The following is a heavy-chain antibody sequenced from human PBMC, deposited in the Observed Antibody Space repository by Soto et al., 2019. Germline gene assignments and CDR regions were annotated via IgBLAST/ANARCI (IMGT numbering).Heavy chain of an antibody. D-gene: IGHD6-19*01. CDR2: ISYDGSNK. CDR3: AKVGSGWYGGDY. Sequence: GGSLRLSCAASGFTFSSYGMHWVRQAPGKGLEWVAVISYDGSNKYYADSVKGRFTISRDNSKNTLYLQMNSLRAEDTAVYYCAKVGSGWYGGDYWGQGTLVTVSS. J-gene: IGHJ4*02. V-gene: IGHV3-30*18. CDR1: GFTFSSYG.